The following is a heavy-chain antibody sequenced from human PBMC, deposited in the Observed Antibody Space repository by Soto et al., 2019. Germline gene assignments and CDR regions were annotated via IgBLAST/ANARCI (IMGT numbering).Heavy chain of an antibody. CDR3: AKTIRYYYYYMDV. CDR2: ISGRGGST. CDR1: GFTFSSYA. J-gene: IGHJ6*03. V-gene: IGHV3-23*01. Sequence: EVQLLESGGGLVQPGGSLRLSCAASGFTFSSYAMSWVRQAPGKGLEWVSAISGRGGSTYYADSVKGRFTISRDNSKNTLYLQMNSLRAEDTAVYYCAKTIRYYYYYMDVWGKGTTVTVSS.